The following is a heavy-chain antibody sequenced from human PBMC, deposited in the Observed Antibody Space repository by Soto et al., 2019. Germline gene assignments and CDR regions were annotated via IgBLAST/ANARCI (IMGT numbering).Heavy chain of an antibody. D-gene: IGHD1-26*01. CDR1: GGSISSGGYS. CDR2: IYHSGST. J-gene: IGHJ6*02. Sequence: TLSLTCAVSGGSISSGGYSWSWIRQPPGKGLEWIGYIYHSGSTYYNPSLKSRVTISVDRSKNQFSLKLSSVTAADTAVYYCARGGGTSEAGSYYYYGMDVWGQGTTVTVSS. V-gene: IGHV4-30-2*01. CDR3: ARGGGTSEAGSYYYYGMDV.